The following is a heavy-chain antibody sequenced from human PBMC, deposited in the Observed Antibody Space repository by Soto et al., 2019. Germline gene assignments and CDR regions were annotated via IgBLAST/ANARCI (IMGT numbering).Heavy chain of an antibody. CDR1: GFIYSNYW. D-gene: IGHD3-22*01. Sequence: SGGSLRLSCAASGFIYSNYWMHWVRQVPGKGLVWVSRINGDASTTNYADSVKGRFTISRDNSKNTLYLQMNSLRAEDTAVYYCAIETYYYDSSGYYSVPADYYYGMDVWGQGTTVTVSS. J-gene: IGHJ6*02. CDR3: AIETYYYDSSGYYSVPADYYYGMDV. CDR2: INGDASTT. V-gene: IGHV3-74*01.